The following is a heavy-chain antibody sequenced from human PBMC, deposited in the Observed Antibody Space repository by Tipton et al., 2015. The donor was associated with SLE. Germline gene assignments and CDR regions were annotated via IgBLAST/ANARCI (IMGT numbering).Heavy chain of an antibody. J-gene: IGHJ4*02. V-gene: IGHV1-46*01. CDR1: GYSFTSHY. Sequence: QVQLVQSGAEVREPGASVKLSCMPSGYSFTSHYIHWVRQAPGQGLEWMGVINPSDGSRSYAQKFQGRVTMTRNTSISTAYMELSSLRSEDTAVYYCASVLLFYFDYWGQGTLVTVSS. D-gene: IGHD2-8*02. CDR2: INPSDGSR. CDR3: ASVLLFYFDY.